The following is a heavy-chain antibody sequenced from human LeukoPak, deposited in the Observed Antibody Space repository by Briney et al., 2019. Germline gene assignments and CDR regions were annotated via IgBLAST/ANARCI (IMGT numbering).Heavy chain of an antibody. CDR3: ARVVSSGYYHNWFDP. D-gene: IGHD3-22*01. CDR2: IYYSGST. J-gene: IGHJ5*02. V-gene: IGHV4-39*07. Sequence: PSETLSLTCTVSGGSISSSSYYWGWIRQPPGKGLEWIGSIYYSGSTNYNPSLKSRVTMSVDTSKNQFSLKLSSVTAADTAVYYCARVVSSGYYHNWFDPWGQGTLVTVSS. CDR1: GGSISSSSYY.